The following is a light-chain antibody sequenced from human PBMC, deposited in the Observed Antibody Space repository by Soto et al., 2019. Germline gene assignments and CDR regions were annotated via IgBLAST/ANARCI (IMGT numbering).Light chain of an antibody. CDR3: QQRSNWPPLFT. CDR1: QSVSXY. J-gene: IGKJ3*01. V-gene: IGKV3-11*01. Sequence: EIVLTQSPATLSLSPGERATLSCRASQSVSXYLAWYQQXXXXXXRLLIYDASNRATGIPARFSGSGSGTDFTLTISSLEPEDFAVYYCQQRSNWPPLFTFGPGTKVDIK. CDR2: DAS.